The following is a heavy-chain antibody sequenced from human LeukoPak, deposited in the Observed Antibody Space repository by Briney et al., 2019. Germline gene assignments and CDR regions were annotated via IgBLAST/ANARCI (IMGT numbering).Heavy chain of an antibody. V-gene: IGHV1-69*13. CDR3: ARGRAPAAKSHYYGMDV. D-gene: IGHD2-2*01. J-gene: IGHJ6*02. Sequence: SVKVSCKASGGTFSSYAISWVRQAPGQGLEWMGGIIPIFGTANYAQKFQGRVTIPADESTSTAYMELSSLRSEDTAVYYCARGRAPAAKSHYYGMDVWGQGTTVTVSS. CDR1: GGTFSSYA. CDR2: IIPIFGTA.